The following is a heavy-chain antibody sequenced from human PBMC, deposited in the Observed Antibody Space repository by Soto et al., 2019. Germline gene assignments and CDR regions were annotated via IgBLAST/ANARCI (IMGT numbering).Heavy chain of an antibody. V-gene: IGHV4-31*03. D-gene: IGHD3-16*01. CDR1: GGSISSGGYY. CDR2: IYYSGST. CDR3: ARVERGIQGNWFDP. J-gene: IGHJ5*02. Sequence: QVQLQESGPGLVKPSQTLSLTCTVSGGSISSGGYYWSWIRQHPGKGLEWIGYIYYSGSTNYNPSLKSRETISVDTSKSQFTLKLSSVTAADTAVYYCARVERGIQGNWFDPWGQGTLVTVSS.